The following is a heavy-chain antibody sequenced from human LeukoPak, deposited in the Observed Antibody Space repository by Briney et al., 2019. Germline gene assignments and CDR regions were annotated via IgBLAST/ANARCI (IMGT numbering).Heavy chain of an antibody. CDR3: AKNRGAGSHYYYHMNV. CDR1: GGSISSHY. V-gene: IGHV4-59*11. CDR2: MYHSGST. D-gene: IGHD1-26*01. J-gene: IGHJ6*03. Sequence: SETLSLTCTVSGGSISSHYWSWIRQPPGKGLEWIGYMYHSGSTNYNPSLKSRVTISVDTSKNQFSLKLSSVTAADTAVYYCAKNRGAGSHYYYHMNVWGKGTTVTVSS.